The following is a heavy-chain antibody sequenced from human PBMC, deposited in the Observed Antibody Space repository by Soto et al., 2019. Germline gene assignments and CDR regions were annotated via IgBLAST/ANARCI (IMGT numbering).Heavy chain of an antibody. CDR1: GFTFSSYA. CDR2: ISGSGGST. Sequence: EVQLLESGGGLVQPGGSLRLSCAASGFTFSSYAMSWVRQAPGQGLEWVSAISGSGGSTYYADSVKGRFTISRDNSKNTLYLQMNSLRAEDTAVYYCAKHSARGYYYMDVWGKGTTVTVSS. V-gene: IGHV3-23*01. D-gene: IGHD6-13*01. CDR3: AKHSARGYYYMDV. J-gene: IGHJ6*03.